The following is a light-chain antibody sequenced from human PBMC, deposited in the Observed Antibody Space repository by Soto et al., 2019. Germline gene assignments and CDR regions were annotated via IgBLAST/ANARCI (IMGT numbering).Light chain of an antibody. CDR2: WAS. V-gene: IGKV4-1*01. CDR3: QQYYSSPYT. J-gene: IGKJ2*01. Sequence: DIVMTQSPDSLAVSLGERATINCKSSRSVLFSSDSENYLAWYQQKPGQPPKLLIYWASTRESGVPDRFSGSGSGTEFTLTISSLQDEDVAVYYCQQYYSSPYTFGQGTKLEI. CDR1: RSVLFSSDSENY.